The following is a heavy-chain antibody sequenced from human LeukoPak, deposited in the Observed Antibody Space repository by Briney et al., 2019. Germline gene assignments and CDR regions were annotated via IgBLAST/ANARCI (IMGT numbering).Heavy chain of an antibody. CDR2: INSNSGGT. J-gene: IGHJ4*02. CDR3: ARLRLGAGGYFED. V-gene: IGHV1-2*02. D-gene: IGHD3-16*01. CDR1: GYTFTGYY. Sequence: ASVKVSCKASGYTFTGYYMHWVRQAPGQGLEWMGGINSNSGGTNYPQKFQGRVTMTRDTSISTAYMELSRLTADDTAVYYCARLRLGAGGYFEDWGQGTLVTVSS.